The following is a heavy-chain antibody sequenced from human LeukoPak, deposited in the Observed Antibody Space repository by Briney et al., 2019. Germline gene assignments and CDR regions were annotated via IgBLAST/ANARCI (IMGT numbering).Heavy chain of an antibody. Sequence: GGSLRLSCAASGFTFSSYAMHWVRQAPGKGLEWVAVISYDGSNKYYADSVKGRFTISRDNSKNTLYLQMNSLRAEDTAVYYCSREYFDWSRNYYYGMDVWGQGTTVTVSS. CDR1: GFTFSSYA. J-gene: IGHJ6*02. V-gene: IGHV3-30-3*01. D-gene: IGHD3-9*01. CDR3: SREYFDWSRNYYYGMDV. CDR2: ISYDGSNK.